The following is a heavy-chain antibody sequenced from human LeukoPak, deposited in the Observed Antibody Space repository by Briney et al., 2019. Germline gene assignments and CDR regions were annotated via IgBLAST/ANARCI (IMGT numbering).Heavy chain of an antibody. Sequence: GGSLRLSCAASGFTFSSYWMHWVRQAPGKGLVWVSRINSDGSSTSYADSVKGRFTISRDNAKNTLYLQMNSLRAEETAVYYCARDFKRARYSATGYSFDYWGQGTLVTVSS. J-gene: IGHJ4*02. CDR3: ARDFKRARYSATGYSFDY. CDR1: GFTFSSYW. V-gene: IGHV3-74*01. D-gene: IGHD5-12*01. CDR2: INSDGSST.